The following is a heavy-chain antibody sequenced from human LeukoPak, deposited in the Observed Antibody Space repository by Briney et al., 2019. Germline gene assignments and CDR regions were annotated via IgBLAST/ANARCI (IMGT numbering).Heavy chain of an antibody. CDR1: GGTFSIYD. Sequence: GASVKVSSKASGGTFSIYDISWVRQAPGQGLEWMGGIIPIFGTANYAQKFQGRVTITADESTSTAYIELSSLRSEDTAVDYWAGPWDQVGFDPSGQGTLVSVSS. D-gene: IGHD1-26*01. CDR2: IIPIFGTA. J-gene: IGHJ5*02. CDR3: AGPWDQVGFDP. V-gene: IGHV1-69*13.